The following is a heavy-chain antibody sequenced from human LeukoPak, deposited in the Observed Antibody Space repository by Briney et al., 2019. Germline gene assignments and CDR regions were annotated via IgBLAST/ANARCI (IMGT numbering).Heavy chain of an antibody. D-gene: IGHD3-16*01. Sequence: GASVKVSCKASGYTFTSYGISWVRQAPGQGLEWMGWISAYNGNTNYAQKLQGRVTMTTDTSTSTAYMELRSLRSDDTAVYYCARWGALRWGSRWAGGTGYYYGMDVWGQGTTVTVSS. J-gene: IGHJ6*02. CDR3: ARWGALRWGSRWAGGTGYYYGMDV. CDR2: ISAYNGNT. CDR1: GYTFTSYG. V-gene: IGHV1-18*01.